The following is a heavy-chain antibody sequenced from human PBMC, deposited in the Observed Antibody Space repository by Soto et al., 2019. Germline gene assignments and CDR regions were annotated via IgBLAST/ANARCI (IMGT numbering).Heavy chain of an antibody. CDR2: IWHDGKNK. V-gene: IGHV3-33*01. D-gene: IGHD6-19*01. Sequence: QVQLVESGGGVVQPGRSLRLSCAASGFTFSSYDIHWVRQAPGKGLEWVAVIWHDGKNKYYADSVEGRFTISRDNSKNTLYLQMNSLRAEDTAVYYCARDRGSDDPIDYWGQGTLVTVSS. CDR3: ARDRGSDDPIDY. J-gene: IGHJ4*02. CDR1: GFTFSSYD.